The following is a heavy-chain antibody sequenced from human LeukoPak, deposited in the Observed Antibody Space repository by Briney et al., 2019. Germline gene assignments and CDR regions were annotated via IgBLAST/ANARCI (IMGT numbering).Heavy chain of an antibody. J-gene: IGHJ4*02. CDR1: GGSISSYY. CDR2: IFYSGST. Sequence: SETLSLTCTVSGGSISSYYWSWIRQPPGKGLEWIGYIFYSGSTNYNPSLKSRVTISVDTSKNQFSLRLSSVTAADTAVYYCARGQIYSVSYYYFDYWGQGTLVTVSS. V-gene: IGHV4-59*01. D-gene: IGHD1-26*01. CDR3: ARGQIYSVSYYYFDY.